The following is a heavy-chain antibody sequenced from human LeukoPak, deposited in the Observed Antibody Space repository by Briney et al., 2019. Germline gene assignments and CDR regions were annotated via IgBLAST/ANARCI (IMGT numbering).Heavy chain of an antibody. CDR2: ISSSSSYI. D-gene: IGHD3-22*01. J-gene: IGHJ4*02. CDR1: GFTFSSYS. V-gene: IGHV3-21*01. Sequence: GGSLRLSCAASGFTFSSYSMSWVRQAPGKGLEWVSSISSSSSYIYYADSVKGRFTVSRDNAKNSLYLQMNSLRAEDTAVYYCARDWAVDDSSGYYPEYFDYWGQGTLVTVSS. CDR3: ARDWAVDDSSGYYPEYFDY.